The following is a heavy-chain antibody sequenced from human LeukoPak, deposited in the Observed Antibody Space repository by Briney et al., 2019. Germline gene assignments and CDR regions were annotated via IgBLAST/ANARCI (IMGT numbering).Heavy chain of an antibody. Sequence: SETLSLTCTVSGVSISSLYYSWIRQPPGKGLEWIGYIYYSGSTNYNPSLKSRVTISVDTSKNQFSLKLSSVTAADTAVYYCAVESYENSNYSPEVPGTWGQGTLVTVSS. CDR2: IYYSGST. D-gene: IGHD3-22*01. J-gene: IGHJ4*02. CDR3: AVESYENSNYSPEVPGT. V-gene: IGHV4-59*08. CDR1: GVSISSLY.